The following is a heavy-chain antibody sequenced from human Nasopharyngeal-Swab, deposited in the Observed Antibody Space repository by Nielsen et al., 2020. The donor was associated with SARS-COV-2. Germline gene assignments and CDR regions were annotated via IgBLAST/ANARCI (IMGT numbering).Heavy chain of an antibody. V-gene: IGHV3-23*01. D-gene: IGHD7-27*01. CDR2: IGGSGVKI. CDR1: GFTFSTA. CDR3: AREYGTNWQHHFDY. Sequence: GESLKISCAASGFTFSTAMSWVRQAPGKGLECVSGIGGSGVKIYYAESVKSRFTISRDNSKNTLYLQMNSLRAEDTAVYYCAREYGTNWQHHFDYWGQGIPVTVSS. J-gene: IGHJ4*02.